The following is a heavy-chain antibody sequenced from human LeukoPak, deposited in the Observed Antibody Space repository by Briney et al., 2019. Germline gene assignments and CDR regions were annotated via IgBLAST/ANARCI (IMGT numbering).Heavy chain of an antibody. J-gene: IGHJ6*03. CDR2: IKQDGSEK. CDR3: ARSFQYSSDQGYMDV. CDR1: GFTFSSYW. Sequence: GGSLRLSCAASGFTFSSYWMSWVRQAPGKGLEWVANIKQDGSEKYYVDSVKGRFTISRDNAKSSLYLQMNSLRAEDTAVYYCARSFQYSSDQGYMDVWGKGTTVTVSS. D-gene: IGHD6-19*01. V-gene: IGHV3-7*01.